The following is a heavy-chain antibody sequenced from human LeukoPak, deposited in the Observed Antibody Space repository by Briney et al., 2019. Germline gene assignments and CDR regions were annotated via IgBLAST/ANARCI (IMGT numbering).Heavy chain of an antibody. J-gene: IGHJ6*02. CDR2: INHRGST. V-gene: IGHV4-34*01. CDR3: ARGHYYGSGRNYYYGMDV. Sequence: SETLSLTCAVNRGSFSRYYWSWIRQPPGKGLEWVGEINHRGSTKYNPSLKSRVTISVDTSKNQFSLKLSSVTAADTAVYYCARGHYYGSGRNYYYGMDVWGQGTTVTVSS. CDR1: RGSFSRYY. D-gene: IGHD3-10*01.